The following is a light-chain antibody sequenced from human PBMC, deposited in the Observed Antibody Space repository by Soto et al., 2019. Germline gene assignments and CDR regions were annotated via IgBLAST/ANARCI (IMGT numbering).Light chain of an antibody. V-gene: IGLV2-14*01. CDR1: NSDVGSYNY. CDR3: SSFTSSNSVYV. J-gene: IGLJ1*01. CDR2: EVS. Sequence: QSALTQPASVSGSPGQSITISCTRTNSDVGSYNYVSWYQQHPGKAPKLMIYEVSHRPSGVSSRFSGSKSGSTASLTIAGLQTEDDADYYCSSFTSSNSVYVFGTGTKLTVL.